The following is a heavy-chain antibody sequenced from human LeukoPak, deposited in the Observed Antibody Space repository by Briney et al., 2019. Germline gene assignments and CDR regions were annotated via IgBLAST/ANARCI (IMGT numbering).Heavy chain of an antibody. J-gene: IGHJ4*02. Sequence: GASVKVSCKASGYTFTSYAMHWVRQAPGQRLEWMGWINAGNGNTKYSQKFQGRVTITRDTSASTAYMELSSLRSEDTAVYYCARVRWDGPTQYYFDYWGQGTLVTVSS. V-gene: IGHV1-3*01. CDR1: GYTFTSYA. D-gene: IGHD1-26*01. CDR3: ARVRWDGPTQYYFDY. CDR2: INAGNGNT.